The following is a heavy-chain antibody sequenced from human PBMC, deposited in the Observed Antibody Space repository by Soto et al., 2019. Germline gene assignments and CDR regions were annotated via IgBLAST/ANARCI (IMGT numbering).Heavy chain of an antibody. CDR2: ISGSGGST. CDR1: GFTFSSYA. CDR3: AKVGCSSTSCPIHY. V-gene: IGHV3-23*01. J-gene: IGHJ4*02. D-gene: IGHD2-2*01. Sequence: GGSLRLSCAASGFTFSSYAMSWVRQAPGKGLEWVSAISGSGGSTYYADSVKGRFTISRDNSKNTLYLQMNSLRAEDTAVYYCAKVGCSSTSCPIHYWGQGTLVTVSS.